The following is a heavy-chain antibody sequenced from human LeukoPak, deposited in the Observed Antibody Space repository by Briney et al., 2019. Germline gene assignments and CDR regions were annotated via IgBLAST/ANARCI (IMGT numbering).Heavy chain of an antibody. CDR2: VYASGSI. Sequence: IPSETLSLTCSVSGGSISNHYWSWIRQPAGKGLEWIGRVYASGSITYNPSLQSRVTMSMDTSKNQFSLNLTPVTAADTAIYYCARDSGTTGEVKFDPWGQGILVTVSS. J-gene: IGHJ5*02. CDR3: ARDSGTTGEVKFDP. CDR1: GGSISNHY. D-gene: IGHD3-10*01. V-gene: IGHV4-4*07.